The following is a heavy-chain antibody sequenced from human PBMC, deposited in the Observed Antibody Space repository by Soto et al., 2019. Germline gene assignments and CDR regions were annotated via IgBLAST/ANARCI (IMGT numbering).Heavy chain of an antibody. CDR2: ISSSSSAI. D-gene: IGHD2-2*01. Sequence: EVQLVESGGGLVQPGGSLRLSCAASGFTSSSYSMNWVRQAPGKGLEWVSVISSSSSAIYYADSVKGRFTISRDNAKNSLYLQMNSLRAEDTAVYYCARGSGTSRDYFDYWGQGTLVTVSS. CDR3: ARGSGTSRDYFDY. J-gene: IGHJ4*02. CDR1: GFTSSSYS. V-gene: IGHV3-48*01.